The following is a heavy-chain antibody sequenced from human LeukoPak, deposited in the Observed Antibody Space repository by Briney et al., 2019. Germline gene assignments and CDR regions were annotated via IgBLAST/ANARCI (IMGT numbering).Heavy chain of an antibody. J-gene: IGHJ4*02. Sequence: ASVKVFCKASGYTFTSNYIHWVRQAPGQGLEWMGMIYPRDGSTSYAQKFQGRVTVTRDTSTSTVHMELSGLRSGDTAVYYCARDQEGFDYWGQGTLVTVSS. V-gene: IGHV1-46*01. CDR1: GYTFTSNY. CDR3: ARDQEGFDY. CDR2: IYPRDGST.